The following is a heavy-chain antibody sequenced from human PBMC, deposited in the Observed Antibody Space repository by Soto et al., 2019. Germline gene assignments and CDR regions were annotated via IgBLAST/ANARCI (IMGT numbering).Heavy chain of an antibody. CDR1: GDSISGYY. J-gene: IGHJ4*02. D-gene: IGHD1-1*01. V-gene: IGHV4-59*01. Sequence: PSETLSLTCTVSGDSISGYYWSWIRQPPGEGLEWIAYIYDSGTTRYNPSLKSRVTISVDTSKNQFSLRLTSVTAADTVVYYCARGTTVWNWKFDFWGEGTLVTVSS. CDR3: ARGTTVWNWKFDF. CDR2: IYDSGTT.